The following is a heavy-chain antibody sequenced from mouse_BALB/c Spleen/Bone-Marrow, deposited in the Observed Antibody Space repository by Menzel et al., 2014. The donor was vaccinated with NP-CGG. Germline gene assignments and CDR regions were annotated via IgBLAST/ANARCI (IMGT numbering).Heavy chain of an antibody. CDR1: GYTFTDYW. Sequence: VQVVESGAELVMPGASVKMSCKASGYTFTDYWMHWVKQRPGQGLEWIGAIDTSDSYTSYNQKFKGKATLTVDESSSTAYMQLSSLTSEDSAVYYCAFYYGNYGDYWGQGTTLTVSS. V-gene: IGHV1-69*01. D-gene: IGHD2-1*01. J-gene: IGHJ2*01. CDR3: AFYYGNYGDY. CDR2: IDTSDSYT.